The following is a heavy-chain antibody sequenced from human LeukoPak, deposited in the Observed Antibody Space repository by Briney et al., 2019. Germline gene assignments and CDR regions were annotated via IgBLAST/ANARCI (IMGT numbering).Heavy chain of an antibody. D-gene: IGHD6-19*01. CDR3: ARILDSAWGELGY. Sequence: GGSLRLSCAASGFTVSSNYMSWVRQAPGKGLEWMAFIRSDGSNKYYADSVKGRFTISRDNSKNTLYLQMNSLRAEDTAVYYCARILDSAWGELGYWGQGTLVTVSS. CDR1: GFTVSSNY. J-gene: IGHJ4*02. CDR2: IRSDGSNK. V-gene: IGHV3-30*02.